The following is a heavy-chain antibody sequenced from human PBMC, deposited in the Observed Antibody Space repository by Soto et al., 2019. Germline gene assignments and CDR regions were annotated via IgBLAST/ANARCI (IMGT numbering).Heavy chain of an antibody. V-gene: IGHV4-59*01. D-gene: IGHD3-10*01. Sequence: SEILSLTCTVSGGSMNSDYWSWIRQPPGKGLEWLGYISHSGTTSYNPSLKSRLTISLNTSKNQFSLKLRSVTAADTAVYYCTRGTRATQYYFYFYGMDVWGRGTTVTVSS. CDR3: TRGTRATQYYFYFYGMDV. CDR2: ISHSGTT. CDR1: GGSMNSDY. J-gene: IGHJ6*02.